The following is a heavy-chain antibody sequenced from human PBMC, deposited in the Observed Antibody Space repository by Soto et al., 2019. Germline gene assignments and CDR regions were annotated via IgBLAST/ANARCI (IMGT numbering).Heavy chain of an antibody. D-gene: IGHD3-10*01. V-gene: IGHV5-51*01. J-gene: IGHJ6*02. Sequence: EVQLVQSAAEVKKPGESLQISCQASGYEFITYSIAWVRQVPGKGLEYMGFIYPGDSDTRYTPSFQGRVTISADKSITTAFLQWTSLKASDTATYYCARASSGRGLDVWGQGTTVSVSS. CDR1: GYEFITYS. CDR2: IYPGDSDT. CDR3: ARASSGRGLDV.